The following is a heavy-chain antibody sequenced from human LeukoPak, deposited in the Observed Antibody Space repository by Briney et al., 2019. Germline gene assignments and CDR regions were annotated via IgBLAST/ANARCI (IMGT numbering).Heavy chain of an antibody. J-gene: IGHJ5*01. V-gene: IGHV3-33*06. CDR2: IWYDGTNK. D-gene: IGHD1-26*01. CDR1: GFTFSDYG. CDR3: AKDRGSYSTTADS. Sequence: GRSLRLSCAASGFTFSDYGIHWVRQAPGKGLEWVAVIWYDGTNKYYGDSVKGRFTISRDNSKNTLYLQMSSLRAEDTAVYYCAKDRGSYSTTADSWGQGTLVTVSS.